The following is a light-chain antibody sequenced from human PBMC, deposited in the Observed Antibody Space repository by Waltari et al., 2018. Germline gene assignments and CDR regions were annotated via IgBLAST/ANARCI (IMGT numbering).Light chain of an antibody. Sequence: QSALTQPRSVSGSPGQSVTISCTGTSSDAGGYHYVSWYQPHPGKAPKLMIYDVSKRPSGVPDRFSGSKSGNTASLTISGLQAEDEADYYCCSYAGSYTWVFGGGTKLTVL. CDR3: CSYAGSYTWV. V-gene: IGLV2-11*01. J-gene: IGLJ3*02. CDR2: DVS. CDR1: SSDAGGYHY.